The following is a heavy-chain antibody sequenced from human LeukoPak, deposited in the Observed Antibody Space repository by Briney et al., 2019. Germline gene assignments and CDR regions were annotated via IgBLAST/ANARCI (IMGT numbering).Heavy chain of an antibody. D-gene: IGHD6-13*01. J-gene: IGHJ6*02. CDR3: ARDQGSSWPAPYYYYGMDV. CDR1: GFTFSSYS. V-gene: IGHV3-21*01. CDR2: ISSSSSYI. Sequence: GGPLRLSCAASGFTFSSYSMNWVRQAPGKGLEWVSSISSSSSYIYYADSVKGRFTISRDNAENSLYLQMNSLRAEDTAVYYCARDQGSSWPAPYYYYGMDVWGQGTTVTVSS.